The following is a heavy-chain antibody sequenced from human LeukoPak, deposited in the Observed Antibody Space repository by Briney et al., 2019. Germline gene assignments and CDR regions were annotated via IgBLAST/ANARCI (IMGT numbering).Heavy chain of an antibody. CDR3: AREPYCGGDCYMDV. Sequence: ASVKISCKASGYTFTSYGISWVRQAPGQGLEWMGWISAYNGNTNYAQKLQGRVTMTTDTSTSTAYMELRSLRSDDTAVYYCAREPYCGGDCYMDVWGKGTTVTVSS. D-gene: IGHD2-21*01. V-gene: IGHV1-18*01. CDR2: ISAYNGNT. J-gene: IGHJ6*03. CDR1: GYTFTSYG.